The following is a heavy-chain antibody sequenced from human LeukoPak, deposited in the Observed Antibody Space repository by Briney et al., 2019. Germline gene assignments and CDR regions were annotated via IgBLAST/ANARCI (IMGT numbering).Heavy chain of an antibody. CDR1: GFTFSSYW. V-gene: IGHV3-74*01. D-gene: IGHD2-15*01. Sequence: PGGSLRLSCAASGFTFSSYWMHWVRQAPGKGLVWVSRINSDGSTTNYADSVKGRFPISRDNAENTMYLQMNSLRVEDTAVYYCTRRVSATRWFDPWGQGTLVTVSS. CDR2: INSDGSTT. J-gene: IGHJ5*02. CDR3: TRRVSATRWFDP.